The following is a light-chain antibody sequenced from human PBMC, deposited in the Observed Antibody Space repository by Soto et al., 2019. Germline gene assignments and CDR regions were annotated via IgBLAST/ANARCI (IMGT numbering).Light chain of an antibody. V-gene: IGKV3-20*01. J-gene: IGKJ3*01. Sequence: EIVLQQSPATMSLSPGDRATLSGRASQSVSSYLAWYQQKPGQAPRLLIYGASTRATGIPARFSGSGSGTEFTLTISRLEPEDLAVYYCQQYGSSLLFTVGTGNKVAIK. CDR1: QSVSSY. CDR3: QQYGSSLLFT. CDR2: GAS.